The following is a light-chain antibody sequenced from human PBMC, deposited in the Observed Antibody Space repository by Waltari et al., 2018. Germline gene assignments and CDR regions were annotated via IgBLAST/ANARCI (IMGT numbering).Light chain of an antibody. J-gene: IGLJ2*01. CDR3: QSYDNILSASI. V-gene: IGLV1-40*01. CDR2: GNS. Sequence: QSVLTQPPSVSGDPGQRVTISCTGSSSTFGAGFVVHWYQQLPGTAPKLLIYGNSNRPSGVPDRFSGSKSGTSASLAITGLQAEDEADYYCQSYDNILSASIFGGGTKLTVL. CDR1: SSTFGAGFV.